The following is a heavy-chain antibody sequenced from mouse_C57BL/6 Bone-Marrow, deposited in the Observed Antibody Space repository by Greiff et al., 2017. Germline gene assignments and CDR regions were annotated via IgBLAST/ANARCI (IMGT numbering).Heavy chain of an antibody. CDR2: ISNGGGST. J-gene: IGHJ4*01. CDR3: ARRRRGAMDY. CDR1: GFTFSDYY. Sequence: EVKLVEPGGGLVQPGGSLKLSCAASGFTFSDYYMYWVRQTPEKRLEWVAYISNGGGSTYYPDTVKGRFTISRDNAKNTLYLQMSRLKSEDTAMYYCARRRRGAMDYWGQGTSVTVSS. V-gene: IGHV5-12*01.